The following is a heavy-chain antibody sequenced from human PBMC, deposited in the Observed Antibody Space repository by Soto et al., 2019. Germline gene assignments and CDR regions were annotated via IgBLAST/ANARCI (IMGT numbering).Heavy chain of an antibody. V-gene: IGHV3-23*01. CDR2: ISGSGDRT. D-gene: IGHD5-12*01. CDR3: AKDRKGGYNAIDY. Sequence: GGSLRLSCAASGFTFSTYAMTWVRQAPGKGLEWVPGISGSGDRTFYADSVKGRFTISRDNSKNTLYLQMNSLRAEDTAVYYCAKDRKGGYNAIDYWGQGTLVTVSS. CDR1: GFTFSTYA. J-gene: IGHJ4*02.